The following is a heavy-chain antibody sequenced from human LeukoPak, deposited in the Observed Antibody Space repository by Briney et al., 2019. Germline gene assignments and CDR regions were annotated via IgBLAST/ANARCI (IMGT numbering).Heavy chain of an antibody. CDR3: ARVGTRNWFDP. J-gene: IGHJ5*02. Sequence: TSSETLSLTCTVSGGSISSYYWSWIRQPPGKGLEWIGYTYYSGSTNYNPSLKSRVTISVDTSKNQFSLKLSSVTAADTAVYYCARVGTRNWFDPWGQGTLVTVSS. CDR2: TYYSGST. CDR1: GGSISSYY. V-gene: IGHV4-59*01.